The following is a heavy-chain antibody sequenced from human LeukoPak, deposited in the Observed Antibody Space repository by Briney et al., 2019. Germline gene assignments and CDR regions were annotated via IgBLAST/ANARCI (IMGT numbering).Heavy chain of an antibody. D-gene: IGHD6-13*01. CDR1: GYSFTNYW. CDR2: IYPGDSDT. Sequence: GESLKISCKGSGYSFTNYWIGWVRQVPGKGLEWMGIIYPGDSDTRYSPSFQGQVTISADKSISTAYLQWSSLKASDTAMYYCARHLFSSSWYRVDYWGQGTLLTVSA. V-gene: IGHV5-51*01. J-gene: IGHJ4*02. CDR3: ARHLFSSSWYRVDY.